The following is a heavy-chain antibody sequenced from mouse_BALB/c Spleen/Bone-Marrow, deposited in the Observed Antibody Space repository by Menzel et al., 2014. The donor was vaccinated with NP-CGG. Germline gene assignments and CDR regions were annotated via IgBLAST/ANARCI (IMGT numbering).Heavy chain of an antibody. Sequence: EVQGVESGAELVKPGASVKLSCTASGFNIKDTYMHWVKQRPEQGLEWIGRIDPANGNTKYDPKFQGKATITADTSSNTAYLQLSSLTSEGTAVYYCARSRDYGSSYYAMDYWGQGTSVTVSS. CDR1: GFNIKDTY. CDR3: ARSRDYGSSYYAMDY. D-gene: IGHD1-1*01. V-gene: IGHV14-3*02. J-gene: IGHJ4*01. CDR2: IDPANGNT.